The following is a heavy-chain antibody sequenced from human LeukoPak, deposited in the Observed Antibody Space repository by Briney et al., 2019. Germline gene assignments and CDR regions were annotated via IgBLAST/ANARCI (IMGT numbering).Heavy chain of an antibody. CDR1: GYTFTGYY. J-gene: IGHJ4*02. D-gene: IGHD5-24*01. V-gene: IGHV1-2*02. CDR3: ARDLGGGGYNTFDY. CDR2: INPNSGGT. Sequence: HGASVKVSCKASGYTFTGYYMHWVRQAPGQGLEWMGWINPNSGGTNYAQKFQGRVTMTRDTSISTAYMELSRLRSDDTAVYYCARDLGGGGYNTFDYWGQGTLVTVSS.